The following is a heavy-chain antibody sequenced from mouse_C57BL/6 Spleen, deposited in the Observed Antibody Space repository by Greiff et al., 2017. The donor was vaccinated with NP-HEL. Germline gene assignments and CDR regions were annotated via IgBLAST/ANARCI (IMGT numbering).Heavy chain of an antibody. Sequence: VQLQQSGPELVKPGASVKISCKASGYAFSSSWMNWVKRRPGKGLEWIGRIYPGDGDTNYNGTFKGQATLTADKSSSTAYMQLSSLTSEDSAVYFCAGYDYDEGAWFAYWGQGTLVTVSA. D-gene: IGHD2-4*01. CDR3: AGYDYDEGAWFAY. V-gene: IGHV1-82*01. J-gene: IGHJ3*01. CDR1: GYAFSSSW. CDR2: IYPGDGDT.